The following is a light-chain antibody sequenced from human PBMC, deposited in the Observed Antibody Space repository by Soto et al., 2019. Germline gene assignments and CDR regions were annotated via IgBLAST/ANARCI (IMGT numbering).Light chain of an antibody. V-gene: IGLV2-14*01. CDR3: SAYTSSNTVI. CDR1: STDVVGYNY. Sequence: QSALTQPASVSGSPGQSITISCTGTSTDVVGYNYVSWYQQYPGKAPKLMIYEVSNRPSAVSNHLYASKSGNTASLTISGLQAEDEADYYCSAYTSSNTVIFGGGTKLTVL. J-gene: IGLJ2*01. CDR2: EVS.